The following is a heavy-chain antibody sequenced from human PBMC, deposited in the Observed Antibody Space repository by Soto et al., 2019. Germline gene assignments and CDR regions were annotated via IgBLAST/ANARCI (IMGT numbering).Heavy chain of an antibody. CDR1: GYSFTSYW. CDR3: ARTSAAGKYYSGMDV. J-gene: IGHJ6*02. V-gene: IGHV5-51*01. Sequence: GESLKISCKGSGYSFTSYWIGWVRQMPGKGLEWMGIIYPGDSDTRYSPSFQGQVTISADKSISTAYLQWSSLKASDTAMYYCARTSAAGKYYSGMDVWGQGTTVPVSS. CDR2: IYPGDSDT. D-gene: IGHD6-13*01.